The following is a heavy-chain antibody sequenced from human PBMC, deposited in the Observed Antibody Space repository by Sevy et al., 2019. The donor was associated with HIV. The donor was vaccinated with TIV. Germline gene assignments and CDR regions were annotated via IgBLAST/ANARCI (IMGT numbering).Heavy chain of an antibody. J-gene: IGHJ4*02. Sequence: GGSLRLSCAASGFTFSSYAMHWVRQAPGKGLEWVVVISYDGSNKYYADSVKGRFTISRDNSKNTLYLEMNSLRAEDTAVYYCARDPPGLDIMATVFDYWGQGTLVTVSS. CDR1: GFTFSSYA. V-gene: IGHV3-30-3*01. D-gene: IGHD5-12*01. CDR2: ISYDGSNK. CDR3: ARDPPGLDIMATVFDY.